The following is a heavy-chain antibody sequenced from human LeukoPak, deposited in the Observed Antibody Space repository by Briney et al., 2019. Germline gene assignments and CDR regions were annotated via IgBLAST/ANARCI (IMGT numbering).Heavy chain of an antibody. CDR3: GSDDYGGKPPLGY. CDR1: GFTFSSYA. Sequence: GGSLRLSCAASGFTFSSYAMSWVRQAPGKGLEWVSATSGSGGSTYYADSVKGRFTISRDNSKNTLYLQMNSLRAEDTAVYYCGSDDYGGKPPLGYWGQGTLVTVSS. CDR2: TSGSGGST. D-gene: IGHD4-23*01. V-gene: IGHV3-23*01. J-gene: IGHJ4*02.